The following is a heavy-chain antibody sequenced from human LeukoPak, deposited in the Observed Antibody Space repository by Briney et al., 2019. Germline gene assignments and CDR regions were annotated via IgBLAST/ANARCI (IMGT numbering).Heavy chain of an antibody. Sequence: TSETLSLTCTVSGYSISSGYYWGWIRQPPGKGLEWIGSIYHSGSTYYNPSLKSRVTISEDTSKNQFSLKLSSVTAADTAVYYCARDYAGATLYWGQGTLVTVSS. CDR1: GYSISSGYY. CDR2: IYHSGST. V-gene: IGHV4-38-2*02. CDR3: ARDYAGATLY. D-gene: IGHD1-26*01. J-gene: IGHJ4*02.